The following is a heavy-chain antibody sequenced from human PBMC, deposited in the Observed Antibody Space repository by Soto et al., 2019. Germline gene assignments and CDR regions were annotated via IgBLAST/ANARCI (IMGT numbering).Heavy chain of an antibody. Sequence: QVQLVESGGGVVQPGRSLRLSCAVSGFTVSTYGMHWVRQAPGKGLEWVAVISRDGGTKYYADSVKGRFTISRDNSRNTLFLEMDRLRGDDMAVYYCTGVVASGYWGQGTLVTVSS. CDR3: TGVVASGY. CDR1: GFTVSTYG. V-gene: IGHV3-30*03. CDR2: ISRDGGTK. J-gene: IGHJ4*02. D-gene: IGHD2-8*02.